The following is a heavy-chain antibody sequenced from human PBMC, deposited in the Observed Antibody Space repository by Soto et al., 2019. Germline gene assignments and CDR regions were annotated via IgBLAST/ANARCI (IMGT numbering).Heavy chain of an antibody. CDR2: ISAYNGNT. J-gene: IGHJ4*02. Sequence: QVQRVQSGAEVKKPGASVKVSCKASGYTFTSYGISWVRQAPGQGLDGMGWISAYNGNTNYAQKLQGRVTMTTDTSTSTDYLELRSLRSDDTAVYYCARPRGSGWYDSDYFDYWGQGTLVTVSS. D-gene: IGHD6-19*01. CDR3: ARPRGSGWYDSDYFDY. V-gene: IGHV1-18*01. CDR1: GYTFTSYG.